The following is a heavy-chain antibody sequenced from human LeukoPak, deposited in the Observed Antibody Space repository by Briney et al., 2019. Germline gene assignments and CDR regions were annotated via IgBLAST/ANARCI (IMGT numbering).Heavy chain of an antibody. D-gene: IGHD6-19*01. CDR3: AREPTYDSSGWFRYYFDY. J-gene: IGHJ4*02. Sequence: GGSLRLSCAASGFTFSSYGMHWVRQAPGKGLEWVAVISYDGSNKYYADSVKGRFTISRDNSKNSLYLQMNSLRVEDTAVYYCAREPTYDSSGWFRYYFDYWGQGTLVTVSS. CDR1: GFTFSSYG. CDR2: ISYDGSNK. V-gene: IGHV3-30*03.